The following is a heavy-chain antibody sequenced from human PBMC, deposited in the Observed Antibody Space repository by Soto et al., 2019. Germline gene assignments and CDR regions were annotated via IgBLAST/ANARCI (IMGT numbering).Heavy chain of an antibody. V-gene: IGHV1-69*01. CDR2: IIPIFGTS. CDR1: GGTFSSYS. Sequence: QVQLVQSGAEVKKPGSSVKVSCKASGGTFSSYSINWVRQAPGQGLEWMGGIIPIFGTSNYAQKVPGRVTLTADEATSTAHMDLSSLRNEDPAVYYCERPFQSWPVGGDFDLWGRGTMVTVSS. D-gene: IGHD6-19*01. J-gene: IGHJ2*01. CDR3: ERPFQSWPVGGDFDL.